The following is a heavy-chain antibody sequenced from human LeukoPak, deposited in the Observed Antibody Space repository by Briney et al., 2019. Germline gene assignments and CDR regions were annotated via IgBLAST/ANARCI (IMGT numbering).Heavy chain of an antibody. Sequence: ASVKVSCKASGYSFASYNISWVRQAPARGLEWMGLISANNRNTNFAQKLHGRVTMTTDTSTSTAYMELRSLSSDDTAVYYCARGQYFFDYWGQGTLVTVSS. J-gene: IGHJ4*02. CDR3: ARGQYFFDY. CDR1: GYSFASYN. CDR2: ISANNRNT. V-gene: IGHV1-18*01.